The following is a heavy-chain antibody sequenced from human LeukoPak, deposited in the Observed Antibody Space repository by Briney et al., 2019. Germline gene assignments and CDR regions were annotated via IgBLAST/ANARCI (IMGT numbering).Heavy chain of an antibody. D-gene: IGHD5-24*01. CDR2: IAYDGTNK. CDR1: GSTFSNYA. CDR3: ARGEGDGYNQVPHDY. Sequence: GRSLRLSCAASGSTFSNYAMHWVRLAPGKGLEWVAVIAYDGTNKYYADSVKGRFTISRDNSKNTLYLQMNSLRAEDTAVYYCARGEGDGYNQVPHDYWGQGTPVTVSS. V-gene: IGHV3-30-3*01. J-gene: IGHJ4*02.